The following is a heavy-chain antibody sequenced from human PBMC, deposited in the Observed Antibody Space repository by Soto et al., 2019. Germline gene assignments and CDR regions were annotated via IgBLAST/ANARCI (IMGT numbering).Heavy chain of an antibody. CDR2: ISYDGSNK. Sequence: GGSLRLSCAASGFTFSSYGMHWVRQAPGKGLEWVAVISYDGSNKYYADSVKGRFTISRDNSKNTLYLQMNSLRAEDTAVYYCSRLPPERYSAYDFPMDVWGQGTTVTVSS. J-gene: IGHJ6*02. CDR3: SRLPPERYSAYDFPMDV. CDR1: GFTFSSYG. D-gene: IGHD5-12*01. V-gene: IGHV3-30*03.